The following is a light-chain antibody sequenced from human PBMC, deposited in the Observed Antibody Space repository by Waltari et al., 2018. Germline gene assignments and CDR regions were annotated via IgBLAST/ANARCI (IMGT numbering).Light chain of an antibody. CDR1: SSDVGGYAY. CDR3: SSYTSSSTLV. CDR2: EVS. V-gene: IGLV2-14*03. J-gene: IGLJ1*01. Sequence: QSALTQPASVSGSPGQSLTISCTGTSSDVGGYAYVSWYQQHPGKAPRLMIFEVSDRPSGVSNRFSGSKSDNTASLTISGRQAEDEADYYCSSYTSSSTLVFGTGTKVTVL.